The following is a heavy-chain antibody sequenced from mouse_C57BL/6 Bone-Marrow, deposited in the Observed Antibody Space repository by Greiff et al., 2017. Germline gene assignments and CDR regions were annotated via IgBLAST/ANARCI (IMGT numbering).Heavy chain of an antibody. J-gene: IGHJ4*01. CDR3: AREETYYGNYEEYYAMDY. CDR1: GYTFTSYW. CDR2: IDPNSGGT. D-gene: IGHD2-10*01. V-gene: IGHV1-72*01. Sequence: QVQLQQPGAELVKPGASVKLSCKASGYTFTSYWMHWVKQRPGRGLEWIGRIDPNSGGTKYNEKFKSKATLTVDKPSSTAYMQLSSLTSEDSAVYYCAREETYYGNYEEYYAMDYWGQGTSVTVSS.